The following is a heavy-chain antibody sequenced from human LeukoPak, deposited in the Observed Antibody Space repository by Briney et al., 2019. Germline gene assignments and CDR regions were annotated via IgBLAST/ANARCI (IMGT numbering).Heavy chain of an antibody. Sequence: GGSLRLSCAGSGFTFSSYAMSWVRQTPGKGLEWVSSISGSGGSTYYADSVEGRFTISRDNSKNTLYLQMDSLRAEDTAVFYCAADPRVSTPLLPVDYWGQGTLVTVSS. V-gene: IGHV3-23*01. CDR2: ISGSGGST. J-gene: IGHJ4*02. CDR3: AADPRVSTPLLPVDY. CDR1: GFTFSSYA. D-gene: IGHD4-23*01.